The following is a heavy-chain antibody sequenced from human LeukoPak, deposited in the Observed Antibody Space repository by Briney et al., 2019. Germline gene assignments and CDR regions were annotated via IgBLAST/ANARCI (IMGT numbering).Heavy chain of an antibody. CDR1: GGSFSGYY. Sequence: SETLSLTCAVYGGSFSGYYWSWIRQPSGKGLEWIGEINHSGSTNYNPSLKSRVTISVDTSKNQFSLKLSSVTAADTAVYYCARGKFRLRGTCFDYWGQGTLVTVSS. J-gene: IGHJ4*02. CDR2: INHSGST. CDR3: ARGKFRLRGTCFDY. V-gene: IGHV4-34*01. D-gene: IGHD1-1*01.